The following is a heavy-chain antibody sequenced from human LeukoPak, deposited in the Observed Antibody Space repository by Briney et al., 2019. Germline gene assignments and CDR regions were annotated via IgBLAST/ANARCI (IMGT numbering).Heavy chain of an antibody. CDR2: INHSGST. V-gene: IGHV4-34*01. D-gene: IGHD3-10*01. Sequence: SETLSLTFAVYGGSFSGYYWSWIRQPPAKGLEWIGQINHSGSTNYNPSLKSRVTISVDTSKNQFSLKLSSVTAADTAVYYCARHITMVRGVIITPTYYYYGMDVWGQGTTVTVSS. CDR3: ARHITMVRGVIITPTYYYYGMDV. CDR1: GGSFSGYY. J-gene: IGHJ6*02.